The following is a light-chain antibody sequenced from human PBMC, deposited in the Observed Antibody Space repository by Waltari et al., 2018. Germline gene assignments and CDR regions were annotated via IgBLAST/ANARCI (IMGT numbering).Light chain of an antibody. CDR1: QSISSW. Sequence: DIQMTQSTSTLSASVGDRATITCRASQSISSWLAWYQQKPEKAPKLLIYKASSLESGVPSRFSCSGSGREFTLTISSLQPDDFATYYCQQYNSYSPPYTFGQGTKLEIK. J-gene: IGKJ2*01. CDR3: QQYNSYSPPYT. V-gene: IGKV1-5*03. CDR2: KAS.